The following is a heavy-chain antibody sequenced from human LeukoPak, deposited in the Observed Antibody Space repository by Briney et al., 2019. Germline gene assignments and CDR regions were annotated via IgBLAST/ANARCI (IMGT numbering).Heavy chain of an antibody. CDR3: AKDRASKAAAGTWFDP. J-gene: IGHJ5*02. CDR2: IRYDGSNK. V-gene: IGHV3-30*02. Sequence: TWGSLRLSCAASGFTFSSYGMHWVRQAPGKGLEWVAFIRYDGSNKYYADSVKGRFTISRDNSKNTLYLQMNSLRAEDTAVYYCAKDRASKAAAGTWFDPWGQGTLVSVSS. CDR1: GFTFSSYG. D-gene: IGHD6-13*01.